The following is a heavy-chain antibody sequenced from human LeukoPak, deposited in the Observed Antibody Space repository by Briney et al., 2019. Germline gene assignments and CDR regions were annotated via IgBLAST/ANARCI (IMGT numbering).Heavy chain of an antibody. D-gene: IGHD6-19*01. CDR2: MNPNSGNT. Sequence: ASVKVSCKASGYTFTTYEINWVRQPTGQGLEWMGWMNPNSGNTGYTQKFQGRVTMTRNTSIGTAYMELSSLRSEDTAVYYCARGRGSGHKENWFDPWGQGTLVTVPS. CDR1: GYTFTTYE. J-gene: IGHJ5*02. CDR3: ARGRGSGHKENWFDP. V-gene: IGHV1-8*01.